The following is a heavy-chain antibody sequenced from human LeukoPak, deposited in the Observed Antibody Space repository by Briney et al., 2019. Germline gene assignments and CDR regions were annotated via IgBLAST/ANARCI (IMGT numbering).Heavy chain of an antibody. D-gene: IGHD3-10*01. CDR3: ARGAYSGRSSYFDY. J-gene: IGHJ4*02. Sequence: GGSLRLSCAASGFTFSSYAMSWVRQAPGKGLEWVSLVSGSGGTTYYADSVKGRFTISRDSSKNTLYLQMNSLRDEDTAVYYCARGAYSGRSSYFDYWGQGTLVTVSS. CDR2: VSGSGGTT. V-gene: IGHV3-23*01. CDR1: GFTFSSYA.